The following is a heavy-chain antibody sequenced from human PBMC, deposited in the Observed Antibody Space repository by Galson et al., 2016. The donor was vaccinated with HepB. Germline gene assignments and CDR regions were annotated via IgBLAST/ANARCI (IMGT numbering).Heavy chain of an antibody. J-gene: IGHJ4*02. V-gene: IGHV3-30*03. Sequence: SLRLSCAASGFSIDTYVMHWVRQAPGKGLEWVAVVSHDGSNKWYADTVKGRFTSSSDSSKTTLFLHMSSLRIEDTGVYFCARGYSGYAWDYWSQGTLVSVSS. CDR3: ARGYSGYAWDY. D-gene: IGHD5-12*01. CDR1: GFSIDTYV. CDR2: VSHDGSNK.